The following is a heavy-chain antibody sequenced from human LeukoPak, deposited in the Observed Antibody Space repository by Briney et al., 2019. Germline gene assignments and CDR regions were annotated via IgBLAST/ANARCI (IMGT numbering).Heavy chain of an antibody. D-gene: IGHD2-2*01. Sequence: GRSLRLSCAPSGFTFSRHGMHWVRQAPGKGLEWVSAISGSGGSTYYADSVKGRFTISRDNSKNTLYLQMNSLRAEDTAVYYCAKDSSKPAAAINYWGQGTLVTVSS. CDR1: GFTFSRHG. J-gene: IGHJ4*02. CDR3: AKDSSKPAAAINY. CDR2: ISGSGGST. V-gene: IGHV3-23*01.